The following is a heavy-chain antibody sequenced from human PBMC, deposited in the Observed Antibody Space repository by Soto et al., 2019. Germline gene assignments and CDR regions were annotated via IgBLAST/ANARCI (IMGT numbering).Heavy chain of an antibody. CDR3: ARVRGSYSWDY. D-gene: IGHD1-26*01. Sequence: QVQLVESGGDLVKPGGSLRLSCAASGFTFSDYYMIWMRRTPGKGLEWVSYITSSGGAMYYADSVKGRFTISRDNAKNSLYLQMNSLRAEDTAVYYCARVRGSYSWDYWGQGPLVTVSS. V-gene: IGHV3-11*01. CDR2: ITSSGGAM. CDR1: GFTFSDYY. J-gene: IGHJ4*02.